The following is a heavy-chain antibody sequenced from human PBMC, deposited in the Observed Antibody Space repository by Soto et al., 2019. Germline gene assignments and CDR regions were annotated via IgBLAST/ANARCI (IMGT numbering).Heavy chain of an antibody. CDR2: IIYSGGST. J-gene: IGHJ5*02. V-gene: IGHV3-23*01. D-gene: IGHD2-8*01. Sequence: PGGSLRLSCAASGFTFSSYAMSWVRQAPGKGLEWVSSIIYSGGSTYYADSVKGRFTISTDTSKNTLYLQMNSLRAEDTAVYYCAKGMYGGLGWFDPWGQGTLVTVSS. CDR3: AKGMYGGLGWFDP. CDR1: GFTFSSYA.